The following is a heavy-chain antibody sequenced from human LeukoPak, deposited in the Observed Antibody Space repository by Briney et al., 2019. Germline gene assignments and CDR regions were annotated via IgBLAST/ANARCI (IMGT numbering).Heavy chain of an antibody. Sequence: SVKVSCKASGGAFSSYAISWVRQAPGRGLEWMGRIIPILGTANYAQKFQGRVTITADESTSTAYMELSSLRSEDTAVYYCARVPYYYDSSGYYAYYYYGMDVWGQGTTVTVSS. D-gene: IGHD3-22*01. CDR1: GGAFSSYA. V-gene: IGHV1-69*11. J-gene: IGHJ6*02. CDR3: ARVPYYYDSSGYYAYYYYGMDV. CDR2: IIPILGTA.